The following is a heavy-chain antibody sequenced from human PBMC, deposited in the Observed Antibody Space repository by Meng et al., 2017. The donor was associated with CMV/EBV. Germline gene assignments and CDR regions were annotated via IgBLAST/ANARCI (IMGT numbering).Heavy chain of an antibody. D-gene: IGHD6-13*01. CDR3: ARDNAGNSFEY. CDR2: INPNDAT. CDR1: GYKMADYY. Sequence: QVHLAQSGAEVKKPGDSVKVSCEASGYKMADYYIHWMRQAPGQWLEWMGWINPNDATNYAHSFQGRVTMTRDMSITTLYMELSSLTSDDTAVYYCARDNAGNSFEYWGQGTLVTVAS. J-gene: IGHJ4*02. V-gene: IGHV1-2*02.